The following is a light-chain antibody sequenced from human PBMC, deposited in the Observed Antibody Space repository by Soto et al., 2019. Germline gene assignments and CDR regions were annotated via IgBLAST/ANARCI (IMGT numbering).Light chain of an antibody. Sequence: DIQMTQSPSTLSASVGDRVTITCRASQSISSWLVWYQQKPGKAPKLLIYDASSLESGVPSRFSGRGSGTEFTLTISSLQPDDFATYYCQQYNSYWTFGQGTKVDI. J-gene: IGKJ1*01. V-gene: IGKV1-5*01. CDR1: QSISSW. CDR2: DAS. CDR3: QQYNSYWT.